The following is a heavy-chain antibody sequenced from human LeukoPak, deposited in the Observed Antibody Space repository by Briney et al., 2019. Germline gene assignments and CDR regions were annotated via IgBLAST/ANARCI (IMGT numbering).Heavy chain of an antibody. Sequence: GGSLRLSCAASGFTFSSYAMHWVRQAPGKGLEWVAVISYDGSNKYYADSVKGRFTISRDNSKNTLYLQMSSLRVEDTAVYYCARRPNCGGDCGHLEYWGQGTLVTVSS. J-gene: IGHJ4*02. CDR2: ISYDGSNK. D-gene: IGHD2-21*02. V-gene: IGHV3-30*04. CDR1: GFTFSSYA. CDR3: ARRPNCGGDCGHLEY.